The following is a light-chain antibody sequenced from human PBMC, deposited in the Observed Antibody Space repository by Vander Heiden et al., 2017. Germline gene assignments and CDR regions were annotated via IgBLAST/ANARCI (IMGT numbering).Light chain of an antibody. Sequence: DIQLTQSPSSLSASVGDRVTITCRASQSISTYLNWYQQKPGKAPRLLIYAASSLPSGVPSRFSGSGYGTDFTLTISSLQPEDFATYYCQQSYSNPPMSTFAQGTKLEIK. CDR2: AAS. V-gene: IGKV1-39*01. CDR3: QQSYSNPPMST. CDR1: QSISTY. J-gene: IGKJ2*01.